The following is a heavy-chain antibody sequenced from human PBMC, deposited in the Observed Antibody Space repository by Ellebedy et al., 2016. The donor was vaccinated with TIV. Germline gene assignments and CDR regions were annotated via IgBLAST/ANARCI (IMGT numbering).Heavy chain of an antibody. CDR2: IYGDGSST. CDR1: GFTFSIYW. V-gene: IGHV3-74*01. J-gene: IGHJ4*02. Sequence: GESLKISCAASGFTFSIYWMHWVRHTPGKGLVWVSRIYGDGSSTSYADSVKGRFTISRDNAKNTLYLQMNSLRAEDTAVYYCASGGGSGWYDGYYFDYWGQGTLVTVSS. D-gene: IGHD6-19*01. CDR3: ASGGGSGWYDGYYFDY.